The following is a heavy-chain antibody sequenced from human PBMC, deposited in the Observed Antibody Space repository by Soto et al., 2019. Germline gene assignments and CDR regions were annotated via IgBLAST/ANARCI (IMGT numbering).Heavy chain of an antibody. CDR3: ARDRFSFYVFGGVSLPYYYFGMDV. D-gene: IGHD3-16*01. V-gene: IGHV3-7*01. CDR2: IKQDGSEK. Sequence: GGSLRLSCAASGFTFSSYWMSWVRQAPGKGLEWVANIKQDGSEKYYVDSVKGRFTISRDNAKNSLYLQMNSLRAEDTAVYYCARDRFSFYVFGGVSLPYYYFGMDVWGKGTRVTVSS. CDR1: GFTFSSYW. J-gene: IGHJ6*04.